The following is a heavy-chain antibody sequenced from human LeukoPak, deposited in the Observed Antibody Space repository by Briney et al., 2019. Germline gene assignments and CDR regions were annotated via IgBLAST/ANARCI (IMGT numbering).Heavy chain of an antibody. CDR3: AKDLYGDYLYYFDY. V-gene: IGHV3-23*01. CDR2: FSGSGGTT. CDR1: GFTFSSYA. D-gene: IGHD4-17*01. J-gene: IGHJ4*02. Sequence: GGSLRLSCAASGFTFSSYAMNWVRQAPGRGLEWVSGFSGSGGTTYYADSVRGRFTISRDNSKNTLYLQMNSLRAEDTAVYYCAKDLYGDYLYYFDYWGQGTLVTVSS.